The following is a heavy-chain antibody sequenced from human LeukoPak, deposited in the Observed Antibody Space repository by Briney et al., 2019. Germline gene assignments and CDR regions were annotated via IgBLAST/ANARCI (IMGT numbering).Heavy chain of an antibody. CDR2: INPNSGGT. CDR1: GYTFTGYY. Sequence: GASVKVSCKASGYTFTGYYMHWVRQAPGQGLEWMGWINPNSGGTNYAQKFQGRVTMTRDTSISTAYMELSSLRSEDTAVYYCARDRGSNYDYWGQGTLVTVSS. J-gene: IGHJ4*02. V-gene: IGHV1-2*02. D-gene: IGHD4-4*01. CDR3: ARDRGSNYDY.